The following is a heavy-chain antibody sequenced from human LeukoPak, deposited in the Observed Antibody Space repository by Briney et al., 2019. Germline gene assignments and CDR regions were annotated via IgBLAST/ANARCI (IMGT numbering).Heavy chain of an antibody. CDR2: IYPGDSDT. CDR3: ARQPDTSGFPNY. D-gene: IGHD3-22*01. CDR1: GYSFTSYW. J-gene: IGHJ4*02. Sequence: GESLKISCKGSGYSFTSYWIAWVRQMPGKGLEWMGIIYPGDSDTRYSPPFQGQVTISADKPISTAYLQWRTLKASDTAMYYCARQPDTSGFPNYWGQGTLVTVSS. V-gene: IGHV5-51*01.